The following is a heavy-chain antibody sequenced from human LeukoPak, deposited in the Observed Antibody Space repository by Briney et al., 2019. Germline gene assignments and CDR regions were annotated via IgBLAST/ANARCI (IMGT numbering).Heavy chain of an antibody. CDR1: GYTFTSYG. V-gene: IGHV1-24*01. J-gene: IGHJ3*02. CDR3: ATKGPPGAFDI. CDR2: FDPEDGET. Sequence: ASVKVSCKASGYTFTSYGISWVRQAPGKGLEWMGGFDPEDGETIYAQKFQGRVTMTEDTSTDTAYMELSSLRSEDTAVYYCATKGPPGAFDIWGQGTMVTVSS.